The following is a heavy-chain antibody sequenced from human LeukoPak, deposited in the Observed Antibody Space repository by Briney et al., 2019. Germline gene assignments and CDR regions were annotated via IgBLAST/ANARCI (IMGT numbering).Heavy chain of an antibody. D-gene: IGHD6-6*01. V-gene: IGHV4-59*01. CDR1: GGSISSYY. CDR3: ARRMRQLSKYYFDY. J-gene: IGHJ4*02. CDR2: IYYSGST. Sequence: PSETLSLTCTVSGGSISSYYWSWIRQPPGKGLEWIGYIYYSGSTNYNPSLKSRVTISVDTSKNQFSLKLSSVTAADTAVYYCARRMRQLSKYYFDYWGQGTLVTVSS.